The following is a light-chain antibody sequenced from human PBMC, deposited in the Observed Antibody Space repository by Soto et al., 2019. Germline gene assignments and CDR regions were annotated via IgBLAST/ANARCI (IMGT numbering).Light chain of an antibody. CDR2: DAS. Sequence: EIVLTQSPDTLSLSPGERATLSCRASQSVDSNYLAWYQQKPGQAPRVLIYDASIRATGIPDRFSGSGSGTDFTLTISRLEPEDFAVYFCHQYGTSPWTFGQGTRVDIK. CDR3: HQYGTSPWT. V-gene: IGKV3-20*01. J-gene: IGKJ1*01. CDR1: QSVDSNY.